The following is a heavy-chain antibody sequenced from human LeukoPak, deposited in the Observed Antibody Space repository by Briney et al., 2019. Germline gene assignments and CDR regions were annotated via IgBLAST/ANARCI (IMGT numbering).Heavy chain of an antibody. CDR3: AREFGYHFDY. CDR1: GDSISGYY. CDR2: ISTSGST. Sequence: PSETLSLTCTVSGDSISGYYWSWIRQPAGKGLEWIGRISTSGSTNYNPSLKSRVTMSVDTSKNQVSLNLTSVTAADTAVYYCAREFGYHFDYWGQGTLVTVSS. D-gene: IGHD3-10*01. J-gene: IGHJ4*02. V-gene: IGHV4-4*07.